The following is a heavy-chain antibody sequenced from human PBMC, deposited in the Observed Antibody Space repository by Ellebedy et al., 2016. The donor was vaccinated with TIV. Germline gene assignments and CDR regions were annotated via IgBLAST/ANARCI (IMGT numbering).Heavy chain of an antibody. Sequence: MPSETLSLTCTVSGGSISSYYWSWIRQPAGKGLEWIWRIYTSGSTNYNPSLKSRVTISVDTSKNQFSLKLSSVTAADTAVYYCARRGYYDSSGYYRGEVDYWGQGTLVTVSS. V-gene: IGHV4-4*07. CDR2: IYTSGST. CDR3: ARRGYYDSSGYYRGEVDY. CDR1: GGSISSYY. J-gene: IGHJ4*02. D-gene: IGHD3-22*01.